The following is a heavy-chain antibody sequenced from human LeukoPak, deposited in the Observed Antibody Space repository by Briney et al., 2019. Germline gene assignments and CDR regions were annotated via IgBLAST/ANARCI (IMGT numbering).Heavy chain of an antibody. V-gene: IGHV4-61*02. CDR3: ARGNYDFWSGYYTDY. CDR1: GGSISSGSYY. Sequence: PSQTLSLTCTVSGGSISSGSYYWSWIRQPAGKGQEWIGRIYTSGSTNYNPSLKSRVTISVDTSKNQFSLKLSSVTAADTAVYYCARGNYDFWSGYYTDYWGQGTLVTVSS. J-gene: IGHJ4*02. CDR2: IYTSGST. D-gene: IGHD3-3*01.